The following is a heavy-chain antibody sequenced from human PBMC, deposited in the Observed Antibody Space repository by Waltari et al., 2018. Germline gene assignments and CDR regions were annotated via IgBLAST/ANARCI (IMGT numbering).Heavy chain of an antibody. D-gene: IGHD3-10*01. V-gene: IGHV1-2*02. CDR3: ASSPATLGYGSGTCFDY. J-gene: IGHJ4*02. CDR2: INPNSGGT. Sequence: QVQLVQSGAEVKKPGASVKVSCKASGYTFTGYYMHWVRRAPGQGLEWMGWINPNSGGTNYAQKFQGRVTMTRDTSISTAYMELSRLRSDDTAVYYCASSPATLGYGSGTCFDYWGQGALVTVSS. CDR1: GYTFTGYY.